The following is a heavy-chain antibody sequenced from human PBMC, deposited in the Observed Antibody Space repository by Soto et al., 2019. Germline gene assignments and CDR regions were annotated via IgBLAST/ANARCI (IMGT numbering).Heavy chain of an antibody. D-gene: IGHD3-3*02. J-gene: IGHJ5*02. CDR3: ERQSLALRKNNWFDP. Sequence: PSETLSLTCTVSGDSIISSDFYWGWVRQPPGKGLEWSGSIFYLGSSYYNPSLKSPVTMSVDTSKNQSSLRMRSVTEADTALYFCERQSLALRKNNWFDPWGQGIMVTVSS. CDR1: GDSIISSDFY. V-gene: IGHV4-39*01. CDR2: IFYLGSS.